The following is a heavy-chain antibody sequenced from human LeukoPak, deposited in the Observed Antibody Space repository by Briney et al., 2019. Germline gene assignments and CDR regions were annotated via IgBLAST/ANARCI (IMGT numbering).Heavy chain of an antibody. Sequence: GGSLRLSCAASGFTFGSYVMSWVRQAPGKGLEWVSAISGSGGSTYYADSVKGRFTISRDNSKNTLYLQMNSLRAEDTAVYCCASSGPYSSGWYAFDIWGQGTMVTVSS. J-gene: IGHJ3*02. CDR1: GFTFGSYV. V-gene: IGHV3-23*01. CDR2: ISGSGGST. CDR3: ASSGPYSSGWYAFDI. D-gene: IGHD6-19*01.